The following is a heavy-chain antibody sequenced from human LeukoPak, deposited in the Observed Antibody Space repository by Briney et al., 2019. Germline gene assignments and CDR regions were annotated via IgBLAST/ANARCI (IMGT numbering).Heavy chain of an antibody. D-gene: IGHD7-27*01. CDR2: IYPGDSDT. V-gene: IGHV5-51*01. Sequence: PGESLKISCKGSGYSFTSYWIGWVRQMPGKGLEWMGIIYPGDSDTRHSPSFQGQVTISADKSISTAYLQWSSLKASDTAMYYCARLPGARPALYYYYGMDVWGQGTTVTVSS. CDR1: GYSFTSYW. CDR3: ARLPGARPALYYYYGMDV. J-gene: IGHJ6*02.